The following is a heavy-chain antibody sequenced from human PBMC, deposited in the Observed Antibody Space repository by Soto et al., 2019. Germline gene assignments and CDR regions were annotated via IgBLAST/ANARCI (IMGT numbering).Heavy chain of an antibody. CDR1: GGTFSSYA. Sequence: SVKVSCKASGGTFSSYAISWVRQAPGLGLEWMGGIIPIFGTANYAQKFQGRVTITADESTSTAYMELSSLRSEDTAVYYCASGEFGITMIVVVRGEPRTIKRWAFDIWGQGTMVTVSS. CDR2: IIPIFGTA. CDR3: ASGEFGITMIVVVRGEPRTIKRWAFDI. D-gene: IGHD3-22*01. V-gene: IGHV1-69*13. J-gene: IGHJ3*02.